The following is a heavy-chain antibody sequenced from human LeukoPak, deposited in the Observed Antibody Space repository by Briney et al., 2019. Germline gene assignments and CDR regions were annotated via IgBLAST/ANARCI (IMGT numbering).Heavy chain of an antibody. V-gene: IGHV1-18*01. D-gene: IGHD3-22*01. Sequence: ASVKVSCKASGYTFTSFGITWVRQAPGQGLEWMGWITAYNGNTNFAQKFQGRVTMTTDTSTSTVYLELRSLRSDDTAVYYCTRGQKVGYYDRTAYYLYWGQGTLVTVSS. CDR3: TRGQKVGYYDRTAYYLY. CDR1: GYTFTSFG. J-gene: IGHJ4*02. CDR2: ITAYNGNT.